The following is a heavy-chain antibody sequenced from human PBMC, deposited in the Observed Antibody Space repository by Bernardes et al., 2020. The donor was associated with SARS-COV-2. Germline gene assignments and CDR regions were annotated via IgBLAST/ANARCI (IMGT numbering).Heavy chain of an antibody. CDR3: ATERQSLTVFGVGHDAFDF. J-gene: IGHJ3*01. CDR1: GFTFEDYT. D-gene: IGHD3-3*01. Sequence: GGSLRLSCAASGFTFEDYTMHWVRQVPGKGLEWVSLFSWDGITTNYADSVKGRFIISRDSSRNTVHLQMDSLRKEDTALYYCATERQSLTVFGVGHDAFDFWGQGTMVTVSS. V-gene: IGHV3-43*01. CDR2: FSWDGITT.